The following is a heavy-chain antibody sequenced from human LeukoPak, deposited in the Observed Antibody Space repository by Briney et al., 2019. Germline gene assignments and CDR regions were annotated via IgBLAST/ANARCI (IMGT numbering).Heavy chain of an antibody. D-gene: IGHD2-2*01. CDR2: IYHSGST. CDR3: ARAGCSSTSCYLGDNWFDP. J-gene: IGHJ5*02. V-gene: IGHV4-30-2*01. CDR1: GGSISSGGYS. Sequence: PSETLSPTCAVSGGSISSGGYSWSWIRQPPGKGLEWIGYIYHSGSTYYNPSLKSRVTISVDRSKNQFSLKLSSVTAADTAVDYCARAGCSSTSCYLGDNWFDPWGQGTMVTVSS.